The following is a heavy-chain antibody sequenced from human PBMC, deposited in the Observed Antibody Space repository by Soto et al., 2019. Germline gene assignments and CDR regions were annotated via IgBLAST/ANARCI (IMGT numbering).Heavy chain of an antibody. V-gene: IGHV4-59*02. CDR2: MYFGGSF. CDR3: XXXXXXXXXXXXXX. J-gene: IGHJ4*02. CDR1: GASVSHGY. Sequence: QMQLQASGPGLVKPSETLSLTCNVSGASVSHGYWSWIRQPPGKGLEWIGFMYFGGSFNYNPSLTSRATISVETSKNQFSMKLTSVXAXXXXXXXXXXXXXXXXXXXXXXXGQGTLVTVSS.